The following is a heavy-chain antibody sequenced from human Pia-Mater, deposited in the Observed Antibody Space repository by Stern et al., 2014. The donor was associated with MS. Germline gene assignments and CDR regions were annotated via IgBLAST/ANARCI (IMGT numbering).Heavy chain of an antibody. D-gene: IGHD6-19*01. CDR1: GFTVSSSS. Sequence: VQLVESGGGLVKPGGSLRLSCAASGFTVSSSSLNWVRQAPGKGLEWVSSISNSGIYKYYADSVKGRFTISRDNAKNSLYLQMSSLRAEDTAVYYCTRAPGITASGSHFDYWGQGILVTVSS. CDR2: ISNSGIYK. J-gene: IGHJ4*02. CDR3: TRAPGITASGSHFDY. V-gene: IGHV3-21*01.